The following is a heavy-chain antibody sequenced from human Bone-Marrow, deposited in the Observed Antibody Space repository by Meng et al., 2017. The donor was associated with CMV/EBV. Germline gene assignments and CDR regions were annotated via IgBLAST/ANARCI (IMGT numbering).Heavy chain of an antibody. D-gene: IGHD3-3*01. V-gene: IGHV5-51*01. CDR1: GYSFTNYW. CDR3: ARHYNGAGYLEWFFDY. CDR2: TKPGDSEI. Sequence: GESLKISCKAAGYSFTNYWIGWVRQTPGKGLEWMGITKPGDSEIQYSPSFQGQVTISVDKSINTAYLQWGSLRASDTAIFYCARHYNGAGYLEWFFDYWGQGNLVNVYS. J-gene: IGHJ4*02.